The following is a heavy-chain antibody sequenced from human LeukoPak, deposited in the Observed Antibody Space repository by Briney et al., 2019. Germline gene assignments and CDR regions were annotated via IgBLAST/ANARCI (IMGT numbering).Heavy chain of an antibody. V-gene: IGHV1-46*01. CDR1: GYTFTSYY. D-gene: IGHD3-3*01. J-gene: IGHJ6*03. CDR3: ARDGFGVVDYYYYYMDV. Sequence: GASVTVSFKASGYTFTSYYMHWVRQAPGQGLEWMGIINPSGGSTSYAQKFQGRVTMTRDMSTSTVYMELSSLRSEDTAVYYCARDGFGVVDYYYYYMDVWGKGTTVTVSS. CDR2: INPSGGST.